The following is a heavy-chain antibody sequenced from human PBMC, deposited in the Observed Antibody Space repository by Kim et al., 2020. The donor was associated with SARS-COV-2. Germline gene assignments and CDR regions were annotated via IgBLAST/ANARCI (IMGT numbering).Heavy chain of an antibody. J-gene: IGHJ4*02. CDR2: ISYSGTA. Sequence: SETPSLTCSVSGGSITTSYWSWVRQPPGMGLEGIGYISYSGTASYNPSLDSRATMSVDTSKNEFSLKVYSMSAADTAVYYCARLDSSGYCYFDYWGQG. V-gene: IGHV4-59*13. D-gene: IGHD3-22*01. CDR1: GGSITTSY. CDR3: ARLDSSGYCYFDY.